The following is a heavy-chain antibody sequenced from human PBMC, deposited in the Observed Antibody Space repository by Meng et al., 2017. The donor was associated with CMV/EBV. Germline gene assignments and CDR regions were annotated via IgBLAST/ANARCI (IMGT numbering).Heavy chain of an antibody. V-gene: IGHV3-53*01. CDR2: IYSGGST. CDR3: AGGRGYSYGYDWFDP. Sequence: GESLKISCAASGFTVSSNYMSWVRQAPGKGLEWVSVIYSGGSTYYADSVKGRFTISRDNSKNTLYLQMNSLRAEDTAVYYCAGGRGYSYGYDWFDPWGQGTLVTVSS. J-gene: IGHJ5*02. D-gene: IGHD5-18*01. CDR1: GFTVSSNY.